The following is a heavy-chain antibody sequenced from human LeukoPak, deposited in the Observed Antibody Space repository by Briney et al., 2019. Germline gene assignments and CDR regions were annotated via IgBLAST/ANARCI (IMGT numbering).Heavy chain of an antibody. CDR3: VRDANWDLDALDI. CDR1: GDSVSFNSDV. Sequence: SQTLSLTCAISGDSVSFNSDVWNWIRQSPSRGLEWLGRAYYRSKWLFDYAVSVKSRLTITPDTRKNQFSLQLNSVTPEDTGVYYCVRDANWDLDALDIWGQGTMVTVSS. D-gene: IGHD1-1*01. CDR2: AYYRSKWLF. J-gene: IGHJ3*02. V-gene: IGHV6-1*01.